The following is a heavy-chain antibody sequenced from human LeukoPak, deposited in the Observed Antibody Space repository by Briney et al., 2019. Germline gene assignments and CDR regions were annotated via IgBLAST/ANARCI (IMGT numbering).Heavy chain of an antibody. V-gene: IGHV3-21*01. D-gene: IGHD3-16*02. CDR3: ARTVGYLDAFDI. Sequence: GGSVRLSCAASGFTFSSYSMNWVRQAPGKGLEWVSSISSSSSYIYYADSVKGRFTISRDNAKNSLYLQMNSLRAEYTAVYYCARTVGYLDAFDIWGQGTMVTVSS. CDR1: GFTFSSYS. CDR2: ISSSSSYI. J-gene: IGHJ3*02.